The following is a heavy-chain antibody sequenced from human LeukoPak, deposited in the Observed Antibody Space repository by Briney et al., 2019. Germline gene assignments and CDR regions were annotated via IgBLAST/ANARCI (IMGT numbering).Heavy chain of an antibody. CDR3: AKRPSDYGDSGSD. Sequence: GGSLRLSCAASGFTFSSYAMSWVRQAPGKGLEWVSAISGSGGSTYYTDSVKGRFTISRDNSKNTLYLQMNSLRAEDTAVYYCAKRPSDYGDSGSDWGQGTLVTVSS. CDR1: GFTFSSYA. CDR2: ISGSGGST. J-gene: IGHJ4*02. D-gene: IGHD4-17*01. V-gene: IGHV3-23*01.